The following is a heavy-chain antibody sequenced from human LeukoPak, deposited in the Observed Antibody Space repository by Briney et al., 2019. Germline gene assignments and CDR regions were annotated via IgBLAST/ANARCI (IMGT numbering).Heavy chain of an antibody. CDR3: ARDTGAPYSSGWYWGPVAFDI. J-gene: IGHJ3*02. CDR2: IYTSGST. D-gene: IGHD6-19*01. Sequence: SETLSLTCTVSGGSISSYYWSWIRPPAGKGLEWIGRIYTSGSTNYNPSLKSRVTISVDTSKNQFSLKLSSVTAADTAVYYCARDTGAPYSSGWYWGPVAFDIWGQGTMVTVSS. V-gene: IGHV4-4*07. CDR1: GGSISSYY.